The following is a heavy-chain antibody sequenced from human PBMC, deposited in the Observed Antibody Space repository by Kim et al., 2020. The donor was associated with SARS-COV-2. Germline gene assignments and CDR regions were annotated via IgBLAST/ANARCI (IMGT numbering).Heavy chain of an antibody. CDR1: GFTFDGYA. CDR3: VRGQQWLIKN. CDR2: ISRDGGEI. Sequence: GGSLRLSCAASGFTFDGYAIHWVRQVPEKGLEWVALISRDGGEIKYADSVKGRFTISRDNSKKSVYLQMYSLRSEDTALYYCVRGQQWLIKNWGQGTQVTVSS. J-gene: IGHJ4*02. D-gene: IGHD6-19*01. V-gene: IGHV3-43*02.